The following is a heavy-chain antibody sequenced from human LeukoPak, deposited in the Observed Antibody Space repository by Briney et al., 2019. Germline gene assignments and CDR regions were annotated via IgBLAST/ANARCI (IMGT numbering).Heavy chain of an antibody. CDR3: AKAGRLQAVAGWIDY. D-gene: IGHD6-19*01. V-gene: IGHV3-21*04. J-gene: IGHJ4*02. CDR1: GFTFSTSA. CDR2: IDYDSSHI. Sequence: PGGSLRLSCAASGFTFSTSAMNWVRQVPGKGLEWVSSIDYDSSHIYYAASVRGRFTISRDNARDSVYLQMDSLRVEDTAIYYCAKAGRLQAVAGWIDYWGQGTLVTVS.